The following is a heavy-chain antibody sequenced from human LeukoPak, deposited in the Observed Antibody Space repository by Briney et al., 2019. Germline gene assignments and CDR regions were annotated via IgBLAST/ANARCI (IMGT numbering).Heavy chain of an antibody. J-gene: IGHJ4*02. Sequence: PSETLSLTCVVSGGSVSGYYWGWIRQPPGRGLEWIGYVYYSGSTNYNPSFKSRITISVDTSRNQFSLQLSSVTAADTAVYYCWANYYDSSGYSYFDYWGQGTLVTVSS. CDR3: WANYYDSSGYSYFDY. CDR2: VYYSGST. V-gene: IGHV4-59*02. D-gene: IGHD3-22*01. CDR1: GGSVSGYY.